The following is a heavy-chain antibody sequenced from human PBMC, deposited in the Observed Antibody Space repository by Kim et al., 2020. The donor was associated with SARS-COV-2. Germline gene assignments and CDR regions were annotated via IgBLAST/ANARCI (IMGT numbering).Heavy chain of an antibody. CDR3: VRQSTVALGTMAFDK. Sequence: GGSLRLSCVASGFSFRSHGMGWVRQAPGKGLEWVAGIWYDGSKTYYAESVKGRSTISRDNTRKTLYLQMNTLRVEDTAVYYCVRQSTVALGTMAFDKWGQGTQVSVTS. CDR2: IWYDGSKT. D-gene: IGHD3-3*02. V-gene: IGHV3-33*01. J-gene: IGHJ4*02. CDR1: GFSFRSHG.